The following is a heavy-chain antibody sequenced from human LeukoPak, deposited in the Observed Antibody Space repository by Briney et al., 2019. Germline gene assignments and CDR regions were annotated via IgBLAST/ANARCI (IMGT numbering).Heavy chain of an antibody. D-gene: IGHD2-15*01. CDR3: AKDPGPYCSGGSCYFFDY. V-gene: IGHV3-9*01. CDR1: GFTFDDYA. CDR2: ISWNSGSI. Sequence: GGSLRLSCVTSGFTFDDYAMHWVRQAPGKGLEWVSGISWNSGSIGYADSVKGRFTISRDNAKNSLYLQMNSLGAEDTALYYCAKDPGPYCSGGSCYFFDYWGQGTLVTVSS. J-gene: IGHJ4*02.